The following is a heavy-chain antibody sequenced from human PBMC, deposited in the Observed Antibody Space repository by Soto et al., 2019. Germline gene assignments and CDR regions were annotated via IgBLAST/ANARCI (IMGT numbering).Heavy chain of an antibody. J-gene: IGHJ5*02. CDR2: IYYPGLT. Sequence: QLQLQESGSGLLKPSQTLSLNCSVSGDSISRGGLSWNWLRQSPGRGLEWIGYIYYPGLTYYNPSLKSRVSMSLDTSANQVSLSLSSVTAADSAVYYCARGRRSKTATAGTGWFDPWGPGTLVTVSS. CDR3: ARGRRSKTATAGTGWFDP. D-gene: IGHD6-13*01. CDR1: GDSISRGGLS. V-gene: IGHV4-30-2*06.